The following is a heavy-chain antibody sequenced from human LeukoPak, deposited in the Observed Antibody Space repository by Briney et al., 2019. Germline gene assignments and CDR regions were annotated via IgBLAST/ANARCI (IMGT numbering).Heavy chain of an antibody. V-gene: IGHV3-7*01. CDR3: ARDFEDSGSYYTLSLVRYGMDV. CDR2: IKQDGSEK. Sequence: GGSLRLSCAASGFTFSSYWMSWVRQAPGKGLEWVANIKQDGSEKYYVDSVKGRFTIPRDNAKNSLYLQMNSLRAEDTAVYYCARDFEDSGSYYTLSLVRYGMDVWGQGTTVTVSS. J-gene: IGHJ6*02. CDR1: GFTFSSYW. D-gene: IGHD3-10*01.